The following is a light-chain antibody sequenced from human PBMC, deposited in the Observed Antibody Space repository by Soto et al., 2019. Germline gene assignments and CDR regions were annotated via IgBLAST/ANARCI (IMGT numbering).Light chain of an antibody. CDR3: VSYTRSSTHSWV. CDR2: EVT. Sequence: QSALTQPASVSGSPGQSITISCTGTSSDVGGYNYVSWYQHYPGKAPKLIIYEVTNRPSGVSNRFSGSKSGNTASLTISGLQTEDEADYYCVSYTRSSTHSWVFGGGTKVTVL. V-gene: IGLV2-14*01. J-gene: IGLJ3*02. CDR1: SSDVGGYNY.